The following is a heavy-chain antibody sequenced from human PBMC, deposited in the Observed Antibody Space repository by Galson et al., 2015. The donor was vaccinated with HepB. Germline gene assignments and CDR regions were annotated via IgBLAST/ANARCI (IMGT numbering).Heavy chain of an antibody. Sequence: SLRLSCAASGFTFRSYGIHWVRQAPGKGLEWVAVVWYDGSNKYYADSVKGRFTVFRDNSKNTLYLQMNSLRAEDTAVYYCAKGTHYDFWSGYSYYYGMDVWGQGTTVTVSS. J-gene: IGHJ6*02. CDR1: GFTFRSYG. V-gene: IGHV3-33*06. D-gene: IGHD3-3*01. CDR2: VWYDGSNK. CDR3: AKGTHYDFWSGYSYYYGMDV.